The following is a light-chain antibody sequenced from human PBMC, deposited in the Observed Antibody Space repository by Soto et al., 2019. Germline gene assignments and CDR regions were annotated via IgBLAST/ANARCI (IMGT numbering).Light chain of an antibody. J-gene: IGKJ1*01. Sequence: DIQMTQSPSSLSASVGDRVTITCRASQAISIFLNWYQQKPGKAPDLLIYAASTLQTGVPSRFSGNGSGTDFALTISSLRPEDFATYYCQQYETFSGTVGPGTKVDSK. CDR3: QQYETFSGT. CDR2: AAS. CDR1: QAISIF. V-gene: IGKV1-39*01.